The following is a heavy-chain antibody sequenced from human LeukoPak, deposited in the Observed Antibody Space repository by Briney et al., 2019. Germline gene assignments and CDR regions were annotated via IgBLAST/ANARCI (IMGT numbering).Heavy chain of an antibody. D-gene: IGHD3-22*01. CDR1: GFTFSSYS. Sequence: GGSLRLSCAASGFTFSSYSMNWVRQAPGKGLEWVSVIYSGGSTYYADSVKGRFTISRDNSKNTLYLQMNSLRAEDTAVYYCARGAYYYDRDYYYYYMDVWGKGTTVTISS. CDR3: ARGAYYYDRDYYYYYMDV. V-gene: IGHV3-53*01. J-gene: IGHJ6*03. CDR2: IYSGGST.